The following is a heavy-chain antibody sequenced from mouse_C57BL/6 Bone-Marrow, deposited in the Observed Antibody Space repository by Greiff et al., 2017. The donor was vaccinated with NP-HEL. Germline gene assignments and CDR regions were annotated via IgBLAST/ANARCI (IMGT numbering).Heavy chain of an antibody. D-gene: IGHD2-4*01. V-gene: IGHV5-15*01. CDR3: ARHGDDYDGAWFAY. J-gene: IGHJ3*01. Sequence: EVKLVESGGGLVQPGGSLKLSCAASGFTFSDYGMAWVRQAPRKGPEWVAFISNLAYSIYYADTVTGRFTISRENAKNTLYLEMSSLRSEDTAMYYCARHGDDYDGAWFAYWGQGTLVTVSA. CDR2: ISNLAYSI. CDR1: GFTFSDYG.